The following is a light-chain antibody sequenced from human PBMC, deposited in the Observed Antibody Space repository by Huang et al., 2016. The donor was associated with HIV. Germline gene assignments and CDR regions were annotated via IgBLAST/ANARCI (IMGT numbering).Light chain of an antibody. CDR3: LQDFTYPRT. V-gene: IGKV1-6*02. Sequence: AIQLTQSPSSLSASVGDRVTIPCRASQAITNDLGWYQQKPGKAPNLLISSASTVRSGVPSRCSGSGSCTDFTLPISSLQPEDFATYFCLQDFTYPRTFGQGTRVEI. CDR2: SAS. CDR1: QAITND. J-gene: IGKJ1*01.